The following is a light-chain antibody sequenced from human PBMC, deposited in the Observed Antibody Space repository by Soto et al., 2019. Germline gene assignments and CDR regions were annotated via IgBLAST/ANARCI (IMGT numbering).Light chain of an antibody. J-gene: IGKJ4*01. CDR2: DVS. CDR3: QHRVIGPT. V-gene: IGKV3-11*01. CDR1: QSVSSY. Sequence: EIALTQSPATLSLSPGERATLSCRAAQSVSSYLGWYQQKPGQAPRLLISDVSRRATGVPARFSGSGFGTDFTLTISRLDPEDTAVYYCQHRVIGPTFGGGTRVEIK.